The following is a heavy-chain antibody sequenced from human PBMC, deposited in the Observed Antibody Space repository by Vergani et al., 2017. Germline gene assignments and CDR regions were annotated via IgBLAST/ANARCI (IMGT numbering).Heavy chain of an antibody. D-gene: IGHD3-22*01. V-gene: IGHV1-69*14. CDR1: GGTLINYA. Sequence: QVKLVQSGAEVRKPGSSVKVSCKATGGTLINYASSWVRQAPGQGLEWMGRIIPIFGTANDQQKFQGRVTITANKSTSTAYMKLSSLRSEDTAVYYCARDSHPYYDRARYYMDVWGKGTTVTVSS. CDR2: IIPIFGTA. J-gene: IGHJ6*03. CDR3: ARDSHPYYDRARYYMDV.